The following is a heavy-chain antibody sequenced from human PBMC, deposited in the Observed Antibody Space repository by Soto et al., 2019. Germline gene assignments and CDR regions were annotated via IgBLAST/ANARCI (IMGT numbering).Heavy chain of an antibody. Sequence: NLGGSLRLSCAASGFIFSDYYMSWIRQAPGKGLEWVSYISSSGRTIYYADSVRGRFTISRDNAKNSLYLQMNSLRTEDTAVYYCAREPHYAVSFDCWGQGTLVTVSS. CDR3: AREPHYAVSFDC. J-gene: IGHJ4*02. D-gene: IGHD4-17*01. V-gene: IGHV3-11*01. CDR1: GFIFSDYY. CDR2: ISSSGRTI.